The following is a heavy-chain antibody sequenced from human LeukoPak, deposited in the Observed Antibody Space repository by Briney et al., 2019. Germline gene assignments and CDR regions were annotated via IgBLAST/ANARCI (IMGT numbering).Heavy chain of an antibody. D-gene: IGHD6-13*01. CDR2: INGVGTTI. CDR1: GFTFINYW. CDR3: AKEAAGADFDF. V-gene: IGHV3-74*01. J-gene: IGHJ4*02. Sequence: GGSLRLSCAASGFTFINYWMHWVRQAPGKGLVWVSRINGVGTTISYADSVKGRFTISRDNAKNTLYLQMNSLRAEDTAVYYCAKEAAGADFDFWGQGTLVTVSP.